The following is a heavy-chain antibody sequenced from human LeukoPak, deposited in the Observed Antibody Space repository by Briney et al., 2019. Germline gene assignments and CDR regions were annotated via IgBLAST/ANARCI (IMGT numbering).Heavy chain of an antibody. Sequence: GGSLRLPCAASGFTFSSYAMSWVRQAPGKGLEWVSVIYSGGSTYYADSVKGRFTISRDNSKNTLYLQMNSLRAEDTAVYYCARDKGIQPDYYYYGMDVWGQGTTVTVSS. CDR2: IYSGGST. CDR1: GFTFSSYA. D-gene: IGHD1-1*01. V-gene: IGHV3-66*02. J-gene: IGHJ6*02. CDR3: ARDKGIQPDYYYYGMDV.